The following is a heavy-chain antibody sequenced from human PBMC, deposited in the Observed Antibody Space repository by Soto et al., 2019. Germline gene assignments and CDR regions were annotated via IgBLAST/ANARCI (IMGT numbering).Heavy chain of an antibody. CDR2: IIPILGIA. D-gene: IGHD3-3*01. Sequence: SVKVSCKASGGTFSSYTISWVRQAPGQGLEWMGRIIPILGIANYAQKFQGRVTITADKSTSTAYMELSSLRSEDTAVYYCASWGMKGGYYNSYWGQGTPVTVYS. CDR3: ASWGMKGGYYNSY. V-gene: IGHV1-69*02. J-gene: IGHJ4*02. CDR1: GGTFSSYT.